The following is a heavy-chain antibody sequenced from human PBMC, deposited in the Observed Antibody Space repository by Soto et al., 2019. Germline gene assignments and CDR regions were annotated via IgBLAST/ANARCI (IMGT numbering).Heavy chain of an antibody. D-gene: IGHD2-2*03. CDR3: ARHRAVGCYYYYNMDV. J-gene: IGHJ6*02. V-gene: IGHV5-51*01. Sequence: PGESLKISCKGSGYSFTNYWIGWVRQMPGNGLEWMGIIYPGDSDTRYSPSFQGLVTISADKSISTAYLQWSSLKASDTAMYYCARHRAVGCYYYYNMDVWGQGTTVTVSS. CDR1: GYSFTNYW. CDR2: IYPGDSDT.